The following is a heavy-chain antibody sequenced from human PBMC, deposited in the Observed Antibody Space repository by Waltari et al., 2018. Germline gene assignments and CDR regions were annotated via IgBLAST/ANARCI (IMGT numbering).Heavy chain of an antibody. J-gene: IGHJ4*02. CDR3: ATFMAEGYYFDY. CDR1: GFTFSSYA. Sequence: EVQLLESGGGLVQPGGSLRLSCAASGFTFSSYAMSWVRQAPGKGLGWVSAISGSGGSTYYADSVKGRFTISRDNSKNTLYLQMNSLRAEDTAVYYCATFMAEGYYFDYWGQGTLVTVSS. V-gene: IGHV3-23*01. CDR2: ISGSGGST.